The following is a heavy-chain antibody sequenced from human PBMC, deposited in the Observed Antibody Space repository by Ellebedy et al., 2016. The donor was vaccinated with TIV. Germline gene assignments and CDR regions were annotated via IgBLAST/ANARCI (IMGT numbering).Heavy chain of an antibody. Sequence: AASVKVSCKASGYTFTSHGISWVRQAPGQGLEWMGWISTYNGKTYSAQKLQVRVTMSADASTSTAYMELMSLTSDDTAVYYCARGGRSCGGDCPDRTKAIDIWGQGTMVTVSS. CDR2: ISTYNGKT. CDR1: GYTFTSHG. J-gene: IGHJ3*02. CDR3: ARGGRSCGGDCPDRTKAIDI. D-gene: IGHD2-21*02. V-gene: IGHV1-18*01.